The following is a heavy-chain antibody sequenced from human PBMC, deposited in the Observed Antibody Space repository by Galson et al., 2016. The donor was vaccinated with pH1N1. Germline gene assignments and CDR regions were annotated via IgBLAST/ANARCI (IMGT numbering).Heavy chain of an antibody. CDR3: ARGQLGFLEWIVPGDH. Sequence: SLRLSCAASGFTFGDYGFIWFRQTPGKGLEWVGFIRSKVYGGTTEYAASVKGRFTISRDDSKRIAYLQMSSLKSADTALYYCARGQLGFLEWIVPGDHWGQGTLVTVSS. V-gene: IGHV3-49*03. CDR2: IRSKVYGGTT. J-gene: IGHJ4*02. D-gene: IGHD3-3*01. CDR1: GFTFGDYG.